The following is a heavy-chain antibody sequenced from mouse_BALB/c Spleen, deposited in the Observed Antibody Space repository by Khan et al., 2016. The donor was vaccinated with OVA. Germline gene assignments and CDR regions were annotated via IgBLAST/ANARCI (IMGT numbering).Heavy chain of an antibody. CDR2: IWSGGST. J-gene: IGHJ3*01. CDR1: GFSLTTYG. Sequence: VQLQESGPGLVQPSQSLSITCTVSGFSLTTYGVHWVRQSPGKGLEWLGVIWSGGSTDYNAAFISSLSIRKDSSKSQVFFKMNSMQVNDTAIYYCARNYKEDEVRAYWGQGTLVTVSA. D-gene: IGHD1-3*01. V-gene: IGHV2-2*02. CDR3: ARNYKEDEVRAY.